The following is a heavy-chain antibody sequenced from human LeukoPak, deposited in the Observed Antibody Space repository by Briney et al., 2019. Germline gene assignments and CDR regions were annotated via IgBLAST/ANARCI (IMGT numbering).Heavy chain of an antibody. CDR2: ITGDGAFT. D-gene: IGHD3-22*01. CDR3: VKHYDSRGSIFDY. Sequence: GGSLRLSCAASGFTFSSYSMNWVRQAPGRALEWVSAITGDGAFTVYADSVKGRFTISRDNSKNTLYLQMNSLRAEDTAIYYCVKHYDSRGSIFDYWGQGTLVSVSS. CDR1: GFTFSSYS. V-gene: IGHV3-23*01. J-gene: IGHJ4*02.